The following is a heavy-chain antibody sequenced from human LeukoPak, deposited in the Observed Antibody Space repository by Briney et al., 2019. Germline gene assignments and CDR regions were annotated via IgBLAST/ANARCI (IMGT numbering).Heavy chain of an antibody. V-gene: IGHV4-39*01. Sequence: PSETLSLSCTVSGDSISSSGSYWGWIRQPPGKGLEWIGTISYSGSTYYNPSLKSRVTISVDTSKNQFSLKLSSVTAADTAVYYCARLKAVPGTGGYIDYWGQGTLVTVSS. CDR2: ISYSGST. CDR3: ARLKAVPGTGGYIDY. D-gene: IGHD6-13*01. J-gene: IGHJ4*02. CDR1: GDSISSSGSY.